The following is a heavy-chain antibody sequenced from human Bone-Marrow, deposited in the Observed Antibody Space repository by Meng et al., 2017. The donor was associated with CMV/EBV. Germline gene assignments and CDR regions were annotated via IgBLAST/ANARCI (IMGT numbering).Heavy chain of an antibody. V-gene: IGHV1-69*05. D-gene: IGHD6-6*01. CDR1: GGTFSSYA. Sequence: KISCKASGGTFSSYAISWVRQAPGQGREWMGGIIPIFGTANYAQKVQGRVTINTDESTTTAYMELSSLRSEDTAVYYCARAPSIAAPFDYWGQGTRVTVSS. CDR2: IIPIFGTA. CDR3: ARAPSIAAPFDY. J-gene: IGHJ4*02.